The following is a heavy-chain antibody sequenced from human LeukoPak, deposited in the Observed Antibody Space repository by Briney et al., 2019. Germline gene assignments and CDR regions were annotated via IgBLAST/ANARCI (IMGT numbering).Heavy chain of an antibody. J-gene: IGHJ4*02. CDR1: GFTFSSYG. Sequence: GGSLRLSCAASGFTFSSYGMHWVRQAPGKGLEWVAVIWYDGSNKYYADSVKGRFTISRDNSKNTLYLQMNSLRSEDTAVYYCAREPDNWNYVDYWGQGTLVTVSS. CDR3: AREPDNWNYVDY. V-gene: IGHV3-33*01. CDR2: IWYDGSNK. D-gene: IGHD1-20*01.